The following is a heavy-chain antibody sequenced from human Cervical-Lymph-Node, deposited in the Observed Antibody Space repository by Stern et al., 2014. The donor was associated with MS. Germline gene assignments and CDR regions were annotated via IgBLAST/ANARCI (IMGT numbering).Heavy chain of an antibody. CDR1: GYSFISYW. CDR3: GRVIDGYNAY. J-gene: IGHJ4*02. Sequence: QLVQSGAEAKKPGESLKISCKGSGYSFISYWISWVRQRPGKGLEWMGRTDPSGSYVNYSPSFQDHVTISVDRSISTAYLEWNSLKASDTAIYYCGRVIDGYNAYWGQGTQVTVSS. CDR2: TDPSGSYV. V-gene: IGHV5-10-1*03. D-gene: IGHD5-24*01.